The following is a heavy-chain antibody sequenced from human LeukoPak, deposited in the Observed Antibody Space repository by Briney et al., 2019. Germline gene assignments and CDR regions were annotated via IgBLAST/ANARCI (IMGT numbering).Heavy chain of an antibody. CDR2: IYYSGST. CDR3: ARAVGTGSPRRWFDP. CDR1: GGSISSSSYY. Sequence: SETLSLTCTVSGGSISSSSYYWGWIRQPPGKGLEWIGGIYYSGSTYYNPSLKSRVTISVDTSKNQFSLKLSSVTAADTAVYYCARAVGTGSPRRWFDPWGQGTLVTVSS. J-gene: IGHJ5*02. D-gene: IGHD2-15*01. V-gene: IGHV4-39*07.